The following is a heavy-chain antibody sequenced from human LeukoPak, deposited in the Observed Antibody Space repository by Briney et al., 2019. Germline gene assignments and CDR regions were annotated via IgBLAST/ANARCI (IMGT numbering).Heavy chain of an antibody. CDR1: GYTFTGYY. V-gene: IGHV1-2*02. J-gene: IGHJ6*02. CDR3: ATYSNSTLQYYYGLDV. D-gene: IGHD6-6*01. Sequence: ASVKVSCKTSGYTFTGYYLHWVRQAPGQGLEWMGWIRPNSGSTKNAQKFQGRVTMTRDTSISTAYMELNRLTSDDTAVYYCATYSNSTLQYYYGLDVWGQGTTVTVSS. CDR2: IRPNSGST.